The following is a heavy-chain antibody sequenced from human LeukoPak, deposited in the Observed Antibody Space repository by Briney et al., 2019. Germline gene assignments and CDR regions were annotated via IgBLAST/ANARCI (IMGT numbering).Heavy chain of an antibody. V-gene: IGHV3-48*04. Sequence: GGSLRLSCAASGFTFSSYSMNWVRQAPGKGLEWVSYISSSSSTIYYADSVKGRFTISRDNAKNSLYLQMNNLGAEDTAVYYCAIKSADVWGKGTTVTVSS. CDR1: GFTFSSYS. CDR2: ISSSSSTI. J-gene: IGHJ6*04. CDR3: AIKSADV.